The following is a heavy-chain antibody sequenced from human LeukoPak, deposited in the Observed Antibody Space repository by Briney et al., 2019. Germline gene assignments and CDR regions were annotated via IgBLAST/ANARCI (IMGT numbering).Heavy chain of an antibody. CDR1: GYTFTGYY. CDR3: ASRYYYDSSGYYLDDY. V-gene: IGHV1-2*06. D-gene: IGHD3-22*01. J-gene: IGHJ4*02. Sequence: ASVKASCKASGYTFTGYYMHWVRQAPGQGLEWMGRINPNSGGTNYAQKFQGRVTMTRDTSISTAYMELSRLRSDDTAAYYCASRYYYDSSGYYLDDYWGQGTLVTVSS. CDR2: INPNSGGT.